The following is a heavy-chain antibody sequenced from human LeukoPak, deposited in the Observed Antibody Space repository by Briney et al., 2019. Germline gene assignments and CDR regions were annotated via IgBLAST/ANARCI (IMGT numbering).Heavy chain of an antibody. Sequence: GGSLRLSCAASGFTFSSYAMSWVRQAPGKGLEWVSAISGSGGSTYYADSVKGRFIISRDNSKNTLYLQMNSLRAEDTAVYYCAKDGYDILTGYYTSYFDYWGQGTLVTVSS. V-gene: IGHV3-23*01. CDR1: GFTFSSYA. CDR2: ISGSGGST. CDR3: AKDGYDILTGYYTSYFDY. D-gene: IGHD3-9*01. J-gene: IGHJ4*02.